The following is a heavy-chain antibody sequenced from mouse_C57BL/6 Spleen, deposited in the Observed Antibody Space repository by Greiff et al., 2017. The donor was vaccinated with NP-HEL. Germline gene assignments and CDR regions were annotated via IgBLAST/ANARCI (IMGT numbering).Heavy chain of an antibody. D-gene: IGHD1-1*01. CDR3: ARAPVEYYGSHDY. CDR2: IDPVDGET. J-gene: IGHJ2*01. Sequence: VQLQQSGAELVKPGASVKLSCTASGFNIKDYYMHWVKQRPEQGLEWIGRIDPVDGETKYAPKFQGKATMTADTSSNKAYLQLSSLTCEDTAVYYCARAPVEYYGSHDYWGQGTTLTVSS. V-gene: IGHV14-2*01. CDR1: GFNIKDYY.